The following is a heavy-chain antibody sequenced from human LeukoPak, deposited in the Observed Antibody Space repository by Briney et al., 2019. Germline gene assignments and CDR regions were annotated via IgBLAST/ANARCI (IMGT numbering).Heavy chain of an antibody. CDR1: GGSISSSSYY. Sequence: SETLSLTCTVSGGSISSSSYYWGWIRQPPGKGLEWIGSIYYSGSTYYNPSLKSRVTISVDTSKNQFSLKLSSVTAADTAVYYCARGTRLVTFDYWGQGTLVTVSS. D-gene: IGHD3-9*01. CDR2: IYYSGST. CDR3: ARGTRLVTFDY. V-gene: IGHV4-39*07. J-gene: IGHJ4*02.